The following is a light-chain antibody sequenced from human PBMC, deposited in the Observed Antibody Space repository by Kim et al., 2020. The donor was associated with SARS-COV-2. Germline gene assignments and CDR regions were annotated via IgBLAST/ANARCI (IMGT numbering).Light chain of an antibody. CDR3: QTWGTGIHVV. J-gene: IGLJ2*01. Sequence: QLVLTQSPSASASLGASVKLTCTLSSGHSSYAIAWHQQQPEKGPRYLMKLISDGSHSKGDGIPDRFSGSSSGAERYLTISSLQSEDEADYYCQTWGTGIHVVFGGGTQLTVL. V-gene: IGLV4-69*01. CDR1: SGHSSYA. CDR2: LISDGSH.